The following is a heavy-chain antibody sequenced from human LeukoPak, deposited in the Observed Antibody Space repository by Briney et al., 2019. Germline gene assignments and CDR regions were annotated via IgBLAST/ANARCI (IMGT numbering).Heavy chain of an antibody. CDR1: GGSISSYY. V-gene: IGHV4-59*08. CDR3: AINRPPSTVTIRLDYFDF. D-gene: IGHD4-17*01. J-gene: IGHJ4*02. Sequence: SETLSLTCTVSGGSISSYYWSWIRQPPGKGLEWIGYIYYSGSTNYNPSLKSRVTISVDTSKNQFSLKLSSVTAADTAVYYCAINRPPSTVTIRLDYFDFWGQGTLVTVSS. CDR2: IYYSGST.